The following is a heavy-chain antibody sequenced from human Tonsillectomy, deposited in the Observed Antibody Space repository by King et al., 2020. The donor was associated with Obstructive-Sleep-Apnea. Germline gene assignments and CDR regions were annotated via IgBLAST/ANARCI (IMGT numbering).Heavy chain of an antibody. J-gene: IGHJ4*02. V-gene: IGHV3-30-3*01. CDR1: GFTFSSYA. Sequence: VQLVESGGGVVQPGRSLRLSCAASGFTFSSYAMHWVRQAPGKGLGWVAVISYDGSNKYYADSVKGRFTISRDNSKNTLYLQMNSLRAEDTAVYYCASSSSWSYYFDYWGQGTLVTVSS. D-gene: IGHD6-13*01. CDR3: ASSSSWSYYFDY. CDR2: ISYDGSNK.